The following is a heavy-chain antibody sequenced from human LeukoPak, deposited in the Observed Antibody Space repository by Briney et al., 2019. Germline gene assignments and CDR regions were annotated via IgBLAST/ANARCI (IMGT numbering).Heavy chain of an antibody. CDR3: ARAEFVGLRLGEFPL. D-gene: IGHD3-16*01. Sequence: ASVKVSCKASGYTFTGYYMHWVRQAPGQGLEWMGRINPNSGGTNYAQKFQGRVTMTRDTSISTAYMALSRLRSDDTAVYYCARAEFVGLRLGEFPLWGQGTLVTVSS. CDR2: INPNSGGT. CDR1: GYTFTGYY. V-gene: IGHV1-2*06. J-gene: IGHJ4*02.